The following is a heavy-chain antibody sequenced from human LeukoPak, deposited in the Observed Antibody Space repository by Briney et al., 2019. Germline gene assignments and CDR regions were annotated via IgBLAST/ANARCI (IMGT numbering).Heavy chain of an antibody. CDR3: AKVWHTAISGWNWFDP. V-gene: IGHV1-2*02. CDR1: GNTFTDYY. CDR2: INPNSADT. J-gene: IGHJ5*02. D-gene: IGHD6-19*01. Sequence: ASVKVSCKASGNTFTDYYIYWVRQAPGQGLEWMGWINPNSADTNYAQKFQGRVTMTRDTSISTAYMELSSLGSDDTAIYYCAKVWHTAISGWNWFDPWGQGTLVTVSS.